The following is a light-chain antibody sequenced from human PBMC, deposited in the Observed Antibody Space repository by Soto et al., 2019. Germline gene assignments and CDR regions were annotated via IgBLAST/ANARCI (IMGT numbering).Light chain of an antibody. CDR3: QQYSSYPFT. V-gene: IGKV1-16*02. CDR1: QGINNY. J-gene: IGKJ5*01. CDR2: AAS. Sequence: DIPMTQSPSSLSASVGDRATITCRASQGINNYLVWFQQQPGKAPKSAIYAASSLQSGVPSKFSGSGSGTDLTLTISSLQPEDFATYYCQQYSSYPFTFGLGTRLEIK.